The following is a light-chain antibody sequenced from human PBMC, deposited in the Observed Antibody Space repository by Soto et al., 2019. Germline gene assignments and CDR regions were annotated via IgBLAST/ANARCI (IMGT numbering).Light chain of an antibody. Sequence: EIVMTQSPATLSVSPGERATLSCRASQSVSSNLAWYQQKPGQAPRLLIYGASTRATGILARFSGSGSGTDFTLTINNLQPEDFASYYCQQTYSTRCTFGQGTKVDIK. V-gene: IGKV3-15*01. CDR1: QSVSSN. CDR2: GAS. CDR3: QQTYSTRCT. J-gene: IGKJ1*01.